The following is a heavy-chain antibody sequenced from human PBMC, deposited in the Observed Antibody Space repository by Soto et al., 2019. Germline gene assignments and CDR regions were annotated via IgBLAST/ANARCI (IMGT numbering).Heavy chain of an antibody. Sequence: GGSLRLSCAASGFTFSSYGMHWVRQAPGKGLEWVAVISYDGSNKYYADSVKGRFTISRDNSKNTLYLQMNSLRAEDTAVYYCAKDTVTKAYYYYMDVWGKGTTVTVSS. V-gene: IGHV3-30*18. D-gene: IGHD4-4*01. CDR1: GFTFSSYG. CDR3: AKDTVTKAYYYYMDV. CDR2: ISYDGSNK. J-gene: IGHJ6*03.